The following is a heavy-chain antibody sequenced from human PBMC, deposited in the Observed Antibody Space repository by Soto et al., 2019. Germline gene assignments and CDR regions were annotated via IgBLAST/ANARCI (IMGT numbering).Heavy chain of an antibody. V-gene: IGHV3-53*01. CDR3: ARERGDYAYGMDV. J-gene: IGHJ6*02. Sequence: GGSLRLSCAASGFTVSSNYMSWVRQAPGKGLEWVSVIYSGGSTYYADSVKGRFTISRDNSKNTLYLQMNSLRAEDTAVYYCARERGDYAYGMDVWCQGTTRT. CDR1: GFTVSSNY. D-gene: IGHD4-17*01. CDR2: IYSGGST.